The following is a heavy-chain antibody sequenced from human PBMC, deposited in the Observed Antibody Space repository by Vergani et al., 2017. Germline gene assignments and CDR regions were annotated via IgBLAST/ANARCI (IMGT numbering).Heavy chain of an antibody. J-gene: IGHJ5*02. D-gene: IGHD5-12*01. CDR1: GYTFTSYA. CDR2: INAGNGNT. Sequence: QVQLVQSGAEVKKPGASVKVSCKASGYTFTSYAMHWVRQAPGQRLEWMGWINAGNGNTKYSQKFQGRVTITRDTSASTAYMELSSLRSEDTAVYYCARGHSGCDVPWPFDPWGQGTLVTVSS. V-gene: IGHV1-3*01. CDR3: ARGHSGCDVPWPFDP.